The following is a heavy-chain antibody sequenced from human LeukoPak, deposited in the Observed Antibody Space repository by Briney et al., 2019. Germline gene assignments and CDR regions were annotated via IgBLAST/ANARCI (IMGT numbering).Heavy chain of an antibody. D-gene: IGHD1-26*01. CDR2: IKPDGNEK. V-gene: IGHV3-7*01. Sequence: GGSLRLSCVGSGFTFSSYWMSWVREAPGKGLEWVANIKPDGNEKHYVDSVKGRFTISRDNVENSLHLQMNSLRAEDTGIYYCARVVGTKSFDYWGLETLVTVSS. CDR3: ARVVGTKSFDY. J-gene: IGHJ4*02. CDR1: GFTFSSYW.